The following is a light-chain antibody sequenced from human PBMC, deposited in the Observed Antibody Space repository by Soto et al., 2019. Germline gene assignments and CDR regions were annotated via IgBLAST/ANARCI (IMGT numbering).Light chain of an antibody. CDR3: SSHACRNKNIV. CDR1: SSDVGGYNY. J-gene: IGLJ2*01. V-gene: IGLV2-8*01. CDR2: EVS. Sequence: QSALTQPPSASGSPGQSVTISCTGTSSDVGGYNYVSWYQQHPGKAPKLMIAEVSKRQSGVPDRFSGSKSGNTASLTVSGLQAEDEADYYCSSHACRNKNIVFGGGTKLTVL.